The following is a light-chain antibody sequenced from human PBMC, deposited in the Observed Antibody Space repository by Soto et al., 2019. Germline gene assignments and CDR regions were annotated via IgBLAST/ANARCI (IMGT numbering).Light chain of an antibody. J-gene: IGLJ2*01. V-gene: IGLV1-40*01. CDR3: QSYDSSLSGSLV. Sequence: QLVLTQPPSVSGAPGQRVTISCTGSSFNIGAGYDVHWYQQLPGTAPKLLIYGNSNRPSGVPDRFFGSKSGTSASLAITGLQAEDEADYFCQSYDSSLSGSLVFGGGTKVTVL. CDR1: SFNIGAGYD. CDR2: GNS.